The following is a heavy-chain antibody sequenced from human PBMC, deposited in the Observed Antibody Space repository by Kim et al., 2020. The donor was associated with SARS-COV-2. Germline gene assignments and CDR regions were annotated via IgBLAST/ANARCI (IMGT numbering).Heavy chain of an antibody. Sequence: SETLSLTCTVSGGSISSSSYYWGWIRQPPGKGLEWIGSIYYSGSTYYNTSLKSRVTISVDTSKNQFSLKLSSVTAADTAVYYCGGVIAAVNYFDYWGQGTLVTVSS. CDR1: GGSISSSSYY. D-gene: IGHD6-13*01. CDR2: IYYSGST. J-gene: IGHJ4*02. CDR3: GGVIAAVNYFDY. V-gene: IGHV4-39*07.